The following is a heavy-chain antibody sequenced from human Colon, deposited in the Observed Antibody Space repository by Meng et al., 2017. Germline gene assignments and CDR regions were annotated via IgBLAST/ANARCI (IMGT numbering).Heavy chain of an antibody. CDR2: INPADSDT. D-gene: IGHD1-1*01. Sequence: GESLKISCKGAGYSFSSNWIGWVRQMPGKGLEWMGIINPADSDTKYSPSFQGQVTISADKSITTAYLQWSGLRASDTAMYYCARHSRQDTTLISRTLDYWGQGTLVTVSS. J-gene: IGHJ4*02. CDR1: GYSFSSNW. CDR3: ARHSRQDTTLISRTLDY. V-gene: IGHV5-51*01.